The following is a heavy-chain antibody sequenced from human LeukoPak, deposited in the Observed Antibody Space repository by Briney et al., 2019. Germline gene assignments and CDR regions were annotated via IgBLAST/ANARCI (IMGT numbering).Heavy chain of an antibody. V-gene: IGHV3-23*01. CDR3: AKFLPTHIVVANYYFDY. J-gene: IGHJ4*02. CDR1: GFTFSSYA. CDR2: TSGSGGST. D-gene: IGHD2-21*01. Sequence: GGSLTPSCAASGFTFSSYAMSWVRQAPGKWLEWVSSTSGSGGSTYYAHSVKGRFTISRDNSKNTLYLQMNSLRAEDTAVYYCAKFLPTHIVVANYYFDYWGQGTLVTVSS.